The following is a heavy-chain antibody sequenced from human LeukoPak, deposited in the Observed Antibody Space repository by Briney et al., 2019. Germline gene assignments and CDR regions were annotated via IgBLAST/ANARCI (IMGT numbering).Heavy chain of an antibody. CDR2: IYYSGST. CDR1: GGSISSYY. V-gene: IGHV4-59*08. J-gene: IGHJ5*02. D-gene: IGHD6-19*01. Sequence: PSETLSLTCTVSGGSISSYYWSWIRQPPGKGLEWIGYIYYSGSTNYNPSLKSRVTISVDTSKNQFSLKLSSVTAADTAVYYCARAGYRSSGWYLRLFDPWGQGTLVTVSS. CDR3: ARAGYRSSGWYLRLFDP.